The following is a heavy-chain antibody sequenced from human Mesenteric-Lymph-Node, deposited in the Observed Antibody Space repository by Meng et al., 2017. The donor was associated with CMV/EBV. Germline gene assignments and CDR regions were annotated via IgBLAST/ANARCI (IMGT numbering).Heavy chain of an antibody. J-gene: IGHJ4*02. D-gene: IGHD4-23*01. V-gene: IGHV4-34*01. Sequence: QVQLEQWGAGVLKPADSLSVSCAVYGGSFSGYDWSWIRQPPGKGLEWIGEINHSGSTNYNPSLKSRVTISVDTSKNQFSLKLSSVTAADTAVYYCARHQRWLKSEGGFNYWGQGTLVTVSS. CDR3: ARHQRWLKSEGGFNY. CDR2: INHSGST. CDR1: GGSFSGYD.